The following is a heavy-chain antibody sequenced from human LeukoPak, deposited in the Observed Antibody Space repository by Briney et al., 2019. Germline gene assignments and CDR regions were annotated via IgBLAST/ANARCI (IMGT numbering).Heavy chain of an antibody. J-gene: IGHJ6*03. D-gene: IGHD2-2*01. CDR3: ARELTAPWCSSTSCYPYYYYMDV. V-gene: IGHV1-69*13. CDR2: IIPIFGTA. CDR1: GGTFSSYA. Sequence: ASVKVSCKASGGTFSSYAISWVRQAPGQGLEWMGGIIPIFGTANYAQKFQGRVTITADESTSTAYMELSSLRSEDTAVYYCARELTAPWCSSTSCYPYYYYMDVWGKGTMVTISS.